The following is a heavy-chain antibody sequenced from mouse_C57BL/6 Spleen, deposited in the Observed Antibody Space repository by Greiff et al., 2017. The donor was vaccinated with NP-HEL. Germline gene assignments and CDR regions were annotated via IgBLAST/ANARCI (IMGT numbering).Heavy chain of an antibody. V-gene: IGHV1-26*01. J-gene: IGHJ3*01. CDR3: AGANWAFAY. D-gene: IGHD4-1*01. CDR2: INPNNGGT. CDR1: GYTFTDYY. Sequence: VQLHQSGPELVKPGASVKISCKASGYTFTDYYMNWVKQSHGKSLEWIGDINPNNGGTSYNQKFKGKATLTVDKSSSTAYMELRSLTSEDSAVYYCAGANWAFAYWGQGTLVTVSA.